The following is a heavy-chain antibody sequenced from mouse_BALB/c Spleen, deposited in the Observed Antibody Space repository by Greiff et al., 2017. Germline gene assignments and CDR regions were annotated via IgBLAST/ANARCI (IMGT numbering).Heavy chain of an antibody. CDR1: GFSLTSYG. D-gene: IGHD1-1*01. V-gene: IGHV2-9*02. CDR3: ARASYGSSPYYYAMDY. Sequence: VKLQESGPGLVAPSQSLSITCTVSGFSLTSYGVHWVRQPPGKGLEWLGVIWAGGSTNYNSALMSRLSISKDNSKSQVFLKMNSLQTDDTAMYYCARASYGSSPYYYAMDYWGQGTSVTVSS. J-gene: IGHJ4*01. CDR2: IWAGGST.